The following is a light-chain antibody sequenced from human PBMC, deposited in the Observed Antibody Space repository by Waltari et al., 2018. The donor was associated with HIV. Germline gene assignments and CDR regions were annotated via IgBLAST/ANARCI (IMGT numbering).Light chain of an antibody. V-gene: IGKV1-39*01. J-gene: IGKJ1*01. CDR2: AAS. Sequence: DIQLTQPLSALSASIEDRVTIPCRASQTISTNLNWYQQKPGKAPNLLIYAASNLHSGIPSRFSGSGSGTDFTLTISSLQPEDFASYYCQQSYKAPRTFGQGTKVEIK. CDR3: QQSYKAPRT. CDR1: QTISTN.